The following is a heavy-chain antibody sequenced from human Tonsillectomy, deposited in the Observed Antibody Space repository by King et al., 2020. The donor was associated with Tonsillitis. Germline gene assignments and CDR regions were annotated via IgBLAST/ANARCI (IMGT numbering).Heavy chain of an antibody. CDR3: ARAPYYDFWSGYYMGFDY. J-gene: IGHJ4*02. CDR2: TYYRSKWYS. Sequence: VQLQQSGPGLVKPSQTLSLTCAISGDSVSTNSAAWNWLRQSPSRGLEWLGRTYYRSKWYSDYAVSVKSRVTINPDTSKNQFSLQLNSVTPEDTAVYYCARAPYYDFWSGYYMGFDYWGQGSLVTVSS. CDR1: GDSVSTNSAA. D-gene: IGHD3-3*01. V-gene: IGHV6-1*01.